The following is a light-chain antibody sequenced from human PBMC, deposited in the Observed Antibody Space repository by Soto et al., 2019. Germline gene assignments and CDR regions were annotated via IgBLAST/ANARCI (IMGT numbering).Light chain of an antibody. CDR3: SSYAGSNTPYV. J-gene: IGLJ1*01. CDR1: SSDVGGYNY. V-gene: IGLV2-8*01. CDR2: EVS. Sequence: QSVLTQPPSASGSPGQSVTISCTGTSSDVGGYNYVSWYQQHPGKAPKLMIYEVSKRPSGVPDRFSGSKSGNTASLTVSGLQAEDEADSYCSSYAGSNTPYVFGNGTKVTVL.